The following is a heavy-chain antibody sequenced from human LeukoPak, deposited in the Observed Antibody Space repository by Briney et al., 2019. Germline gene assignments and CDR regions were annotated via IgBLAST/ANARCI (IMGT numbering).Heavy chain of an antibody. CDR1: GGSFSGYY. CDR2: IYYSGST. J-gene: IGHJ5*02. D-gene: IGHD6-19*01. CDR3: ARGQWLILNWFDP. Sequence: PSETLSLTCAVYGGSFSGYYWSWIRQPPGKGLEWIGSIYYSGSTYYNPSLKSRVTISVDTSKNQFSLKLSSVTAADTAVYYCARGQWLILNWFDPWGQGTLVTVSS. V-gene: IGHV4-34*01.